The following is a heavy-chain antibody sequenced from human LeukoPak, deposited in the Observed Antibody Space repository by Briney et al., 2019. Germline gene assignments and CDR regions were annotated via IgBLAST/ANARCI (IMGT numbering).Heavy chain of an antibody. J-gene: IGHJ6*03. CDR2: IYTSGST. CDR3: ARSDSCSGGSCYLDYYYYYMDV. V-gene: IGHV4-61*02. Sequence: SHTLSLTCTVSGGSISSGSYYWSWIRQPAGKGLEWIGRIYTSGSTNYNPSLKSRVTISVDTSKNQFSLKLSSVTAADTAVYYCARSDSCSGGSCYLDYYYYYMDVWGKGTTVTISS. D-gene: IGHD2-15*01. CDR1: GGSISSGSYY.